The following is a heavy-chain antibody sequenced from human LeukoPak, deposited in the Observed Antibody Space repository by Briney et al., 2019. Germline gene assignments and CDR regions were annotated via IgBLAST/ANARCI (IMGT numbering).Heavy chain of an antibody. D-gene: IGHD5-18*01. CDR2: INPNSGGT. CDR1: GYTFIGYY. J-gene: IGHJ4*02. Sequence: GASVKVSCKASGYTFIGYYMHWVRQAPGQGLEWMGWINPNSGGTNYAQKFQGWVTMTRDTSISTAYMELSRLRSDDTAVYYCATLGGYSYGSPFVYWGQGTLVTVSS. CDR3: ATLGGYSYGSPFVY. V-gene: IGHV1-2*04.